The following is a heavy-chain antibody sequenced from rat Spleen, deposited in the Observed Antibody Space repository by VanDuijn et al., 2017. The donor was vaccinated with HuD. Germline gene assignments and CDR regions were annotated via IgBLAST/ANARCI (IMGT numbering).Heavy chain of an antibody. J-gene: IGHJ2*01. Sequence: EVQLVESGGGLVQPGRSLKLSCAAAGFNFNDCWMGWVRQAPGKGLEWVASITNTGGSTYYPDSVKGRFTISRDNAKSTLYLQMNSLRSEDTATYYCTRRYYGYNYFDYWGQGVMVTVSS. V-gene: IGHV5-31*01. CDR3: TRRYYGYNYFDY. CDR1: GFNFNDCW. CDR2: ITNTGGST. D-gene: IGHD1-9*01.